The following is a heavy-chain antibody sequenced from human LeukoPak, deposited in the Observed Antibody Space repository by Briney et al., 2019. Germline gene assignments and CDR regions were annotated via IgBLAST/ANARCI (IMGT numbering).Heavy chain of an antibody. J-gene: IGHJ1*01. Sequence: GGSLRLSCAASGFTFSSYWMHWVRQAPGRGLVWVSAISGSGGSTYYADSVKGRFTISRDNSKNTLYLQMNSLRAEDTAVYYCAKESRYFDWLLPPQYFQHWGQGTLVTVSS. D-gene: IGHD3-9*01. CDR3: AKESRYFDWLLPPQYFQH. CDR2: ISGSGGST. V-gene: IGHV3-23*01. CDR1: GFTFSSYW.